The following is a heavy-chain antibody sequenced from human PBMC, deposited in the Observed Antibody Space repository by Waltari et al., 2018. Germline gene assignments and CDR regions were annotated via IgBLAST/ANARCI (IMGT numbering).Heavy chain of an antibody. Sequence: EVQLLESGGGLIQPGGSLRLSCAASGFTFAGSGMTWVRQAPGQGLGWGSGISMSGGSTDYADSVKGRFIISRDNSKNRVFLQMNSLRAEDSAVYYCAKGTTNIDYWGQGTLVTVSS. CDR2: ISMSGGST. D-gene: IGHD2-8*01. CDR1: GFTFAGSG. V-gene: IGHV3-23*01. J-gene: IGHJ4*02. CDR3: AKGTTNIDY.